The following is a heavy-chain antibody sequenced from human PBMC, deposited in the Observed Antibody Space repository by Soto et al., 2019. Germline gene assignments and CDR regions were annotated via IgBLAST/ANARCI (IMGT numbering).Heavy chain of an antibody. J-gene: IGHJ6*02. CDR3: ARDSAITMVRGVITYYYYGMDV. CDR1: GFTFSSYW. V-gene: IGHV3-74*01. Sequence: GGSLRLSCAASGFTFSSYWMHWVRQAPGKGLVWVSRINSDGSSTSYADSVKGRFTISRDNAKNTLYLKMNSLRAEDTAVYYCARDSAITMVRGVITYYYYGMDVWGQGTTVTVSS. CDR2: INSDGSST. D-gene: IGHD3-10*01.